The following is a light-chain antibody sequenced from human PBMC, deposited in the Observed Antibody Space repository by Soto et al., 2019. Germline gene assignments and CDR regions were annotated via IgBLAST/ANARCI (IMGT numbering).Light chain of an antibody. CDR2: DVS. CDR1: TSDIGGHNY. Sequence: QSALTQPASVSGFPGQSITISCTGTTSDIGGHNYVSWYQQHPGKAPKLMIYDVSYRPSGVSSRFSGSKSGNTASLTISGLQAEDEADYYCSSYVTSGTPYIFATGTKLTVL. V-gene: IGLV2-14*01. J-gene: IGLJ1*01. CDR3: SSYVTSGTPYI.